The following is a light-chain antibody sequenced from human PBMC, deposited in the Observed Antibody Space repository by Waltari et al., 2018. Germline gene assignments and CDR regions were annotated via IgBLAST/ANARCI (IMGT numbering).Light chain of an antibody. CDR1: QRVSNNY. CDR3: QQYDDSPT. CDR2: GAS. J-gene: IGKJ2*01. Sequence: EIVLTQSPGTLPLSPGERASLSCRASQRVSNNYLAWYQQKPGQAPRLVMYGASARATGIPDRISGSGSGTDFTLTISRLDPEDFAVYYCQQYDDSPTFGQGTKLEIK. V-gene: IGKV3-20*01.